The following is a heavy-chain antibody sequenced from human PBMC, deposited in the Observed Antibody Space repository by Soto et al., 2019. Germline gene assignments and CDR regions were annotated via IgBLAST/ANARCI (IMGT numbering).Heavy chain of an antibody. CDR3: ARHILFLNSSSWPHAHVPLYMDV. V-gene: IGHV4-39*01. D-gene: IGHD6-13*01. CDR1: GGSISSSSYY. Sequence: SETLSLTCTVSGGSISSSSYYWGWIRQPPGKGLEWIGSIYYSGSTYYNPSLKSRVTISVATSKNQFSLKLSSVTAADTAVYYCARHILFLNSSSWPHAHVPLYMDVWGKGTTVTVSS. J-gene: IGHJ6*03. CDR2: IYYSGST.